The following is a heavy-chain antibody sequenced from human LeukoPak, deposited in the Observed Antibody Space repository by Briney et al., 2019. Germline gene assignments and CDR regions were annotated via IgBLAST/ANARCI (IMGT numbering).Heavy chain of an antibody. V-gene: IGHV3-21*01. Sequence: NPGGSLRLSCAASGFTVSSYSMNWVRQAPGKGLEWVSSISSSSSYIYYADSVKGRFTISRDNAKNSLYLQMNSLRAEDTAVYYCARDRRYSYGPGYFDLWGRGTLVTVSS. J-gene: IGHJ2*01. CDR3: ARDRRYSYGPGYFDL. CDR1: GFTVSSYS. D-gene: IGHD5-18*01. CDR2: ISSSSSYI.